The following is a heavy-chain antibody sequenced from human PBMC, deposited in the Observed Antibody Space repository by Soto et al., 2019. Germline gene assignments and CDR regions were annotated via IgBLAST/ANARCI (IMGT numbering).Heavy chain of an antibody. CDR3: ATVKFFVDTTSSWEPTPNDY. CDR1: GYTLTELS. Sequence: ASVKVSCKVSGYTLTELSMHWVRQAPGKGLEWMGGFDPEDGETIYAQKFQGRVTMTEDTSTDTAYMELSSLGSEDTAVYYCATVKFFVDTTSSWEPTPNDYWGQGTLVTVSS. D-gene: IGHD1-26*01. V-gene: IGHV1-24*01. CDR2: FDPEDGET. J-gene: IGHJ4*02.